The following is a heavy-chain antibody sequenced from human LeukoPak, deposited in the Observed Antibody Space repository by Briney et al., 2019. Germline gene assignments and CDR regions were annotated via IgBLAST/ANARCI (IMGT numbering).Heavy chain of an antibody. CDR2: ISSSTTYI. J-gene: IGHJ6*03. V-gene: IGHV3-21*04. Sequence: PGGSLRLSCAASGFTFDSFSINWVRQAPGKGLEWVASISSSTTYIYYAGSVKGRFTISRDNAKNSLYLQMNSLRAEDTALYYCARVQLVDYYYYSYMDVWGKGTPVTASS. CDR3: ARVQLVDYYYYSYMDV. CDR1: GFTFDSFS. D-gene: IGHD6-6*01.